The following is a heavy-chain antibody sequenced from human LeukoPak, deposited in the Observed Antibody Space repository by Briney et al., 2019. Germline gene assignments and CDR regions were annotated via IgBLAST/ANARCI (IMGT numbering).Heavy chain of an antibody. J-gene: IGHJ6*02. V-gene: IGHV3-49*04. CDR3: ARGPIQLWIHNAMDV. D-gene: IGHD5-18*01. Sequence: GGSLRLSCTGTGFTFGDHAMSWVRQAPGKGLEWVGFIRSKAYRGTTEYAASVRGRFTISRDDSASIAYLQMSSLKTEDTAVYYCARGPIQLWIHNAMDVWGQGTTVTVSS. CDR1: GFTFGDHA. CDR2: IRSKAYRGTT.